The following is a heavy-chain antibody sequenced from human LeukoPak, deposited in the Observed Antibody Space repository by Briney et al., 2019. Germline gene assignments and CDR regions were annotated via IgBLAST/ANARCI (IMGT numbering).Heavy chain of an antibody. J-gene: IGHJ4*02. D-gene: IGHD6-13*01. V-gene: IGHV3-66*01. CDR2: IYSGGST. Sequence: GESLKISCAASGFTVSNNYMNWVRQAPGKGLEWVSLIYSGGSTHYADSVKGRFTISRDGSRNTLYLQMNSLRVEDTAVYYCARDPSAVAINTYGWGQGTLVTVSS. CDR1: GFTVSNNY. CDR3: ARDPSAVAINTYG.